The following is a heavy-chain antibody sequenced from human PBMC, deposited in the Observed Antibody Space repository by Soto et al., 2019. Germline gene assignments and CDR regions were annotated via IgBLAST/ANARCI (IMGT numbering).Heavy chain of an antibody. D-gene: IGHD3-22*01. Sequence: SETLSLTCTVSGGSVSSGSYYWSWIRQPPGKGLEWIGYIYYSGSTNYNPSLKSRVTISVDTSKNQFSLKLSSVTAADTAVYYCARGFYDSSGYYVDYWGQGTLVTVSS. CDR3: ARGFYDSSGYYVDY. CDR2: IYYSGST. CDR1: GGSVSSGSYY. J-gene: IGHJ4*02. V-gene: IGHV4-61*01.